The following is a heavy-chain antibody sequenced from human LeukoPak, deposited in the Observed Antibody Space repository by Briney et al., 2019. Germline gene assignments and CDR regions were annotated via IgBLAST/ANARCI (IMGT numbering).Heavy chain of an antibody. CDR2: IIPIFGTA. Sequence: ASVNVSCKASGGTFSSYAISWVRQAPGQGLEWMGGIIPIFGTANYAQKFQGRVTITTDESTSTAYMELSSLRSEDTAVYYCARSGPGYSSSWTLDYWGQGTLVTVSS. J-gene: IGHJ4*02. CDR3: ARSGPGYSSSWTLDY. V-gene: IGHV1-69*05. D-gene: IGHD6-13*01. CDR1: GGTFSSYA.